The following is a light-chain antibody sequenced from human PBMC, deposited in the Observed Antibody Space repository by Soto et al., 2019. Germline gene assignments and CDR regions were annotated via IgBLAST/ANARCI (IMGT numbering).Light chain of an antibody. CDR3: QTWGTGSVL. V-gene: IGLV4-69*01. CDR2: LNSDGSH. CDR1: SGHSTYT. J-gene: IGLJ2*01. Sequence: QLVPPQSPSATASLGASGKLTCTLSSGHSTYTIARHQQQPEKGPRYLRKLNSDGSHIKGDGLPDRFSGSSSGAERDLFIVSHQSEDEADYYWQTWGTGSVLLVGGTQLTLL.